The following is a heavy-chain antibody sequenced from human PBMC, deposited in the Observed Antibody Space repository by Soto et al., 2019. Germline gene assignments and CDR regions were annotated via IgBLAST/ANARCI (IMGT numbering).Heavy chain of an antibody. V-gene: IGHV1-2*02. CDR2: INPNSGGT. D-gene: IGHD3-10*01. CDR3: AKPTITMVRGVISYGMDV. Sequence: ASVKVSCKASGYTFTGYYMHWVRQAPGQGLEWMGWINPNSGGTNYAQKFQGRVTMTRDTSISAAYMELSRLRSDDTAVYYCAKPTITMVRGVISYGMDVWGQGTTVTVSS. CDR1: GYTFTGYY. J-gene: IGHJ6*02.